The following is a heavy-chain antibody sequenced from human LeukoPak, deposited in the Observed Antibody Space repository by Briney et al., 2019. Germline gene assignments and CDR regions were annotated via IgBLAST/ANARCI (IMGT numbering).Heavy chain of an antibody. D-gene: IGHD6-19*01. CDR2: IKSKTDGGTT. V-gene: IGHV3-15*01. J-gene: IGHJ4*02. Sequence: PGGSLRLSCAASGFTFSSYEMNWVRQAPGKGLEWVGRIKSKTDGGTTDYAAPVKGRFTISRDDSKNTLYLQMNSLKTEDTAVYYCTTRNFSSGWILFDYWGQGTLVTVSS. CDR3: TTRNFSSGWILFDY. CDR1: GFTFSSYE.